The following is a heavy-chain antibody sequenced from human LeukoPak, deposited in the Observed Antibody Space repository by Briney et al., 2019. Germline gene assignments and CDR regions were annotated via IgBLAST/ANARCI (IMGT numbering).Heavy chain of an antibody. CDR3: ARPLELGAFDI. J-gene: IGHJ3*02. CDR2: INPNSGGT. D-gene: IGHD3-16*01. CDR1: GYTFTGYY. Sequence: GASVKVSCKASGYTFTGYYMHWVRQAPGQGLEWMGRINPNSGGTDYAQKFQGRVTMTRDTSISTAYMELSRLRSDDTAVYYCARPLELGAFDIWGQGTMVTVSS. V-gene: IGHV1-2*06.